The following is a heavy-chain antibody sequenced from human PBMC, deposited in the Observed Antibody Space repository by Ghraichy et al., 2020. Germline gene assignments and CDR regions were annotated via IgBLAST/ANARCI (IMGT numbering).Heavy chain of an antibody. J-gene: IGHJ5*02. V-gene: IGHV3-21*01. CDR2: ISSSSSYI. Sequence: GGSLRLSCAASGFTFSSYSMNWVRQAPGKGLEWVSSISSSSSYIYYADSVKGRFTISRDNAKNSLYLQMNSLRAEDTAVYYCARGPAYDFRTRPFRGVQNWFDPWGQGTLVTVSS. CDR3: ARGPAYDFRTRPFRGVQNWFDP. D-gene: IGHD3-3*01. CDR1: GFTFSSYS.